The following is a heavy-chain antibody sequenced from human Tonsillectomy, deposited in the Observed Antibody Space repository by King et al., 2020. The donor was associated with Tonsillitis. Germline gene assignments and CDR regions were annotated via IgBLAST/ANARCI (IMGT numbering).Heavy chain of an antibody. CDR2: INPNSGGT. D-gene: IGHD3-22*01. J-gene: IGHJ6*02. CDR3: ARDQPPPYYYDSSGYDLVYYYGMDV. V-gene: IGHV1-2*02. CDR1: GYTFTGYY. Sequence: GQLVQSGAVVKKPGASVKVSCKASGYTFTGYYMHWVRQAPGQGLEWMGWINPNSGGTNYVQKFQGRVTMTRDTSISTVYMELSRLRSDDTAVYYCARDQPPPYYYDSSGYDLVYYYGMDVWGQGTTVTVSS.